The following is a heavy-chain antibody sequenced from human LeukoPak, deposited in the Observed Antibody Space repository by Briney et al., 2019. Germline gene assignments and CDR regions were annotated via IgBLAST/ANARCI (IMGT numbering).Heavy chain of an antibody. D-gene: IGHD3-10*01. Sequence: PSETLSLTCAVSGYSISSGYYWGWIRQPPGKGQEWIGSIYHSGSTYYNPSLKSRVTISVDTSKYQFSLKLSSVTAADTAVYYCARQYYYGSGSYNPHYYYYMDVWGKGTTVTVSS. CDR3: ARQYYYGSGSYNPHYYYYMDV. CDR1: GYSISSGYY. CDR2: IYHSGST. J-gene: IGHJ6*03. V-gene: IGHV4-38-2*01.